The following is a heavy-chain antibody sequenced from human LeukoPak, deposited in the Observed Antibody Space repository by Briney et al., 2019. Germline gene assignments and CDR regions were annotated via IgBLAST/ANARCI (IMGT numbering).Heavy chain of an antibody. V-gene: IGHV4-4*07. Sequence: SETLSLTCTVSGGSISSYYWSWIRQPAGKGLEWIGRIYTSGSTNYNPSLKSRVTMSVDTSKNQFSLKLSSVTAADTAVYYCARHRYCSSTSCYRGALDFDYWGQGTLVTVSS. CDR3: ARHRYCSSTSCYRGALDFDY. CDR1: GGSISSYY. CDR2: IYTSGST. J-gene: IGHJ4*02. D-gene: IGHD2-2*02.